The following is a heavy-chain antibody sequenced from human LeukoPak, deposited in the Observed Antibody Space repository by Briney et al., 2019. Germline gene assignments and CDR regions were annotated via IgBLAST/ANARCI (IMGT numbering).Heavy chain of an antibody. V-gene: IGHV4-59*08. J-gene: IGHJ5*02. CDR3: ARHDNYPGFGRGFDP. CDR2: MFYSGAT. D-gene: IGHD1-14*01. CDR1: GDSMSGYY. Sequence: SETLSLTCSVSGDSMSGYYWSWIRQPPGRGLEWIGYMFYSGATSYNPSPKSRVTLSTDTSKNHFSLKLSSVTAADTGVYYCARHDNYPGFGRGFDPWGQGFLVTVTS.